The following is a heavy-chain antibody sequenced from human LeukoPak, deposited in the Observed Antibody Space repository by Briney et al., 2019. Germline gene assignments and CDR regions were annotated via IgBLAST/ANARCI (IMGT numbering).Heavy chain of an antibody. D-gene: IGHD1-26*01. Sequence: SETLSLTCTVSGGSISSYYWSWIRQPPGKGLEWIGYIYTSGSTNYNPSLKSRVTISVDTSKNRFSLKLSSVTAADTAVYYCARSWELGTFDYWGQGTLVTVSS. CDR1: GGSISSYY. J-gene: IGHJ4*02. CDR3: ARSWELGTFDY. V-gene: IGHV4-4*09. CDR2: IYTSGST.